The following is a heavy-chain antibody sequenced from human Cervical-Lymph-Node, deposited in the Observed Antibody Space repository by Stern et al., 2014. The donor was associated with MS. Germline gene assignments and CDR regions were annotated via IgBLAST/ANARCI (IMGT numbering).Heavy chain of an antibody. CDR3: ARSGYCDNTSCSGTWGLFAS. CDR1: GDSIRSGFYY. J-gene: IGHJ4*02. Sequence: QVQLQESGPGLVKPSETLSLSCTVSGDSIRSGFYYWGWIRQPPGKGLEWIGSIHYSGSTYYNPSLKSRVTISADPSKNHFPRKLSSVTAADTALYYCARSGYCDNTSCSGTWGLFASWGQGPLVTVSS. D-gene: IGHD2-2*01. CDR2: IHYSGST. V-gene: IGHV4-39*02.